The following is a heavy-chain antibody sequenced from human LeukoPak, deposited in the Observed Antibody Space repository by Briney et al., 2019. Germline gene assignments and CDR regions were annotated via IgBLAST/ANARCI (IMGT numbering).Heavy chain of an antibody. CDR3: ATTYRYSGSYGPIDY. CDR2: FDPEEGET. J-gene: IGHJ4*02. Sequence: GASVKVSCKVSGYTLTELSMHWVRQAPGKGLEWMGGFDPEEGETIYAQKFQGRVTMTEDTSTDTAYMELSSLRSEDTAVYYCATTYRYSGSYGPIDYWGQGTLVTVSS. V-gene: IGHV1-24*01. D-gene: IGHD1-26*01. CDR1: GYTLTELS.